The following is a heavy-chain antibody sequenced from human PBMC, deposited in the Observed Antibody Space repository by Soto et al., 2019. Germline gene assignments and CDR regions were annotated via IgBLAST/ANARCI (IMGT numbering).Heavy chain of an antibody. Sequence: PGESLKISCQGSGYSFTIYWIGWVRQMPGKGLEWMGIIYPGDSDTRYSPSFQGQVTISADKSISTAYLQWSSLRASDTAMYYCARHGDRVYYDNRDYYDYGMDVWGQGTTVTVSS. J-gene: IGHJ6*02. V-gene: IGHV5-51*01. CDR1: GYSFTIYW. CDR2: IYPGDSDT. D-gene: IGHD3-22*01. CDR3: ARHGDRVYYDNRDYYDYGMDV.